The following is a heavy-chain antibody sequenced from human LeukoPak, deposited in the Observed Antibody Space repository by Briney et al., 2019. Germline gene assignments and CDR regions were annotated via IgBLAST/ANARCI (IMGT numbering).Heavy chain of an antibody. V-gene: IGHV3-7*03. CDR1: GFTFSSYW. Sequence: GGSLRLSCAASGFTFSSYWMSWVRQAPGKGLEWVANIKQDGSEKYYVDSVKGRFTISRDNAKNSLYLQMNSLRAEDTAVYYCAREFFSYYDFWSGYYNDYWGQGTLVTVSS. D-gene: IGHD3-3*01. CDR3: AREFFSYYDFWSGYYNDY. J-gene: IGHJ4*02. CDR2: IKQDGSEK.